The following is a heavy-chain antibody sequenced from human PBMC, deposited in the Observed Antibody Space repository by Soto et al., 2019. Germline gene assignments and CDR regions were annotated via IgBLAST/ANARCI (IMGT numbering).Heavy chain of an antibody. V-gene: IGHV3-7*01. CDR2: IKQDGSEK. J-gene: IGHJ4*02. D-gene: IGHD3-3*01. Sequence: PGGSLRLSCAASGFTFSSYWMSWVRQAPGKGLEWVANIKQDGSEKYYVDSVKGRFTISRDNAKNSLYLQMNSLRAEDTAVYYCARVVTIFGVVIDYFDYWGQGTLVTVSS. CDR1: GFTFSSYW. CDR3: ARVVTIFGVVIDYFDY.